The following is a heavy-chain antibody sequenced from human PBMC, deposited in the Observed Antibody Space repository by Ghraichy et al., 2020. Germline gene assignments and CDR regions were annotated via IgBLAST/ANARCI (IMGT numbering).Heavy chain of an antibody. CDR2: ISGSGGST. J-gene: IGHJ3*02. D-gene: IGHD1-14*01. CDR1: GFTFSSYA. CDR3: AKPGYNDAWVGAFDI. Sequence: GESLNISCAASGFTFSSYAMSWVRQAPGKGLEWVSAISGSGGSTYYADSVKGRFTISRDNSKNTLYLQMNSLRAEDTAVYYCAKPGYNDAWVGAFDIWGQGTMVTVSS. V-gene: IGHV3-23*01.